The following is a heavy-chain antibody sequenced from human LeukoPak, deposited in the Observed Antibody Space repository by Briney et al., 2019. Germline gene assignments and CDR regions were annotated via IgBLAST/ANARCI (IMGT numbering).Heavy chain of an antibody. Sequence: GGSLRLSCAASGFTFSSYAMNWVRQAPGKGLEWASGIGYTGDSTFYADSVKGRFTVSRDSSKNTLFLHMNSLRAEDTALYYCAKSPTVDAAFDIWGQGTMVTVSS. V-gene: IGHV3-23*01. D-gene: IGHD4-23*01. CDR3: AKSPTVDAAFDI. J-gene: IGHJ3*02. CDR2: IGYTGDST. CDR1: GFTFSSYA.